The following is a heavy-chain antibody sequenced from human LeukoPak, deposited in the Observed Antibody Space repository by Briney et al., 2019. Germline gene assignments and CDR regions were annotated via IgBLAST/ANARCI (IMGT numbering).Heavy chain of an antibody. CDR1: GFTFSDYY. CDR2: ISSSSSYI. D-gene: IGHD3-10*01. V-gene: IGHV3-11*06. Sequence: GGSLRLSCAASGFTFSDYYMSWIRQAPGKGLEWVSSISSSSSYIYYADSVKGRFTISRDNAKNSLYLQMNSLRAEDTAVYYCARGSRGIWFGESSVYYFDYWGQGTLVTVSS. CDR3: ARGSRGIWFGESSVYYFDY. J-gene: IGHJ4*02.